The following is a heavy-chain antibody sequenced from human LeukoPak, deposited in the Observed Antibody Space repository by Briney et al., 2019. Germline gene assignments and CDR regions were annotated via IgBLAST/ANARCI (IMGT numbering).Heavy chain of an antibody. Sequence: GASVKVSCKASGYTFTIYGISWVRQAPGQGLEWMGWISAYNGNTHYPQKLQGRVTMTTDTSTSTAYMELRRLRSDDTAVYYCARDYDSSGYYLDFDLWGRGTLVTVSS. V-gene: IGHV1-18*01. D-gene: IGHD3-22*01. CDR3: ARDYDSSGYYLDFDL. CDR1: GYTFTIYG. CDR2: ISAYNGNT. J-gene: IGHJ2*01.